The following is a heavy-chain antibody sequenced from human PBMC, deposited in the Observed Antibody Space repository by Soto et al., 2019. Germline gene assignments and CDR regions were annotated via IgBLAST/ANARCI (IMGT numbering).Heavy chain of an antibody. CDR3: ASRSYCDGDCTRRPYDYYGMDV. CDR2: SYPGDSAT. D-gene: IGHD2-21*02. V-gene: IGHV5-51*01. CDR1: GYSFTSYH. J-gene: IGHJ6*02. Sequence: EVQLVQSGAEVKKPGEYLKISCKGSGYSFTSYHIVWVRQMPGKGLEWMGISYPGDSATRYSPSLQGQVTMSADKSTSTADLPCRSLKASHTAMYYCASRSYCDGDCTRRPYDYYGMDVWGQGTTVTVSS.